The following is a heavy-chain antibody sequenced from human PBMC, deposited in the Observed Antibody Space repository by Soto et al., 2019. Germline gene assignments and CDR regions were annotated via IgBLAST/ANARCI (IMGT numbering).Heavy chain of an antibody. J-gene: IGHJ4*02. CDR3: ARGETYYYGSGSAPPFDY. Sequence: PSEPLSLTCTFSGGSISSYYWSWIRQPPGKGLEWIGYIYYSGSTNYNPSLKSRVTISVDTSKNQFSLKLSSVTAADTAVYYCARGETYYYGSGSAPPFDYWGQGTLVTVYS. V-gene: IGHV4-59*01. CDR1: GGSISSYY. D-gene: IGHD3-10*01. CDR2: IYYSGST.